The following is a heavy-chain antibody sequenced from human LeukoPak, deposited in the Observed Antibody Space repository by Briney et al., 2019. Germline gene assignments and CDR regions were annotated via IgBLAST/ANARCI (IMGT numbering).Heavy chain of an antibody. V-gene: IGHV3-53*01. CDR3: ARMSGSRLPGN. Sequence: GGSLRLSCAASGFTVSSNSMSWVRQAPGKGLEWVSVLYSGGNTYYADSVKGRFTISRDNSKNTLYLQMNSLRTEDTAVYYCARMSGSRLPGNWGQGTLVTVSS. D-gene: IGHD3-3*01. J-gene: IGHJ4*02. CDR2: LYSGGNT. CDR1: GFTVSSNS.